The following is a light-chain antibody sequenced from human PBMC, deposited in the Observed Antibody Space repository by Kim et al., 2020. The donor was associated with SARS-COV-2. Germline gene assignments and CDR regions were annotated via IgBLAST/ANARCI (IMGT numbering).Light chain of an antibody. V-gene: IGKV1-39*01. CDR2: AAS. CDR1: QSISSY. CDR3: QQSYSTPST. Sequence: DIKMTQSPSSLSASVGDRVTITCRASQSISSYLNWYQQKPGKAPKLLIYAASSLQSGVPSRFSGSGSGTDFTLTISSLQPEDFATYFCQQSYSTPSTFGGGTKVDI. J-gene: IGKJ4*01.